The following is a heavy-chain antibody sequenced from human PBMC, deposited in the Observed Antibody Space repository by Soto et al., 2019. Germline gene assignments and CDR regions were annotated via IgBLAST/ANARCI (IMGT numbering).Heavy chain of an antibody. CDR3: ARDGRPYCSSTSCYYYYGMDV. J-gene: IGHJ6*02. D-gene: IGHD2-2*01. Sequence: PGGSLRLSCAASGFTFSDYYMSWIRQAPGKGLEWVSYISSSGSTIYYADSVKGRFTISRDNAKNSLYLQMNSLRAEDTAVYYCARDGRPYCSSTSCYYYYGMDVWRQGTTVTVSS. CDR1: GFTFSDYY. V-gene: IGHV3-11*01. CDR2: ISSSGSTI.